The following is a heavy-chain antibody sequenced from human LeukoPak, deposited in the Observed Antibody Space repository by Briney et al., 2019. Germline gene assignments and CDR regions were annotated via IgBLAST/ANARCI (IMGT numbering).Heavy chain of an antibody. D-gene: IGHD3-9*01. J-gene: IGHJ4*02. CDR3: ARVWNYDILTGYYFDY. V-gene: IGHV1-18*01. CDR2: ISAYNGNT. Sequence: ASVKVSCKASGYTFTSYGISWVRQAPGQGLEWMGWISAYNGNTNYAQKLQGRVTMTTDTSTSTAYMELRSLRSDDTAVYYCARVWNYDILTGYYFDYWGQGTLVTVSS. CDR1: GYTFTSYG.